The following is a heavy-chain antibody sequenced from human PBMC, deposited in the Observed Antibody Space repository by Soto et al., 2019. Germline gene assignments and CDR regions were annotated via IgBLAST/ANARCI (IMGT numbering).Heavy chain of an antibody. Sequence: SETLSLTCTVSGGSIRRGSYFWSWIRQHPGRGLEWIGYIYHTGSTYYNPSLKSRITISVDTSKNQFSLRLTSVTAADTAVYYCARVIVVVPAASNWFDPWGQGTLVTVSS. CDR2: IYHTGST. CDR1: GGSIRRGSYF. CDR3: ARVIVVVPAASNWFDP. D-gene: IGHD2-2*01. V-gene: IGHV4-31*03. J-gene: IGHJ5*02.